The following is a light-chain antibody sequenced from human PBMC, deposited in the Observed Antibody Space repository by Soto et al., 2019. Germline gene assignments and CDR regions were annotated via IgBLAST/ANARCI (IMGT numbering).Light chain of an antibody. CDR3: SSYTSSSTDV. CDR1: SSDVGGYNH. Sequence: QSALTQPASVSGSPGQSIIISCTGTSSDVGGYNHVSWYQQHPGKAPKLMIYDVSDRPSGISNRFSGSKSGNTASLTISGLQAEDEADYYCSSYTSSSTDVFGTGTKVTVL. V-gene: IGLV2-14*01. J-gene: IGLJ1*01. CDR2: DVS.